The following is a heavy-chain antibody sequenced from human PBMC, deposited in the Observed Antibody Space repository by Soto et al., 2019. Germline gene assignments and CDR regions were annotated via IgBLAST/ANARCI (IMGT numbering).Heavy chain of an antibody. CDR1: GYTFVDYA. CDR3: TREAVVAENWFDP. Sequence: QVRLVQSGAEVKRPGASVKVSCRASGYTFVDYALHWVRQDPGQGLEWVGWMNPKTGNIKSSHKFEDRVSITRDTATSTAYMELSGLRSEDTAVYFCTREAVVAENWFDPWGQGTLVTVSS. J-gene: IGHJ5*02. D-gene: IGHD3-22*01. V-gene: IGHV1-3*01. CDR2: MNPKTGNI.